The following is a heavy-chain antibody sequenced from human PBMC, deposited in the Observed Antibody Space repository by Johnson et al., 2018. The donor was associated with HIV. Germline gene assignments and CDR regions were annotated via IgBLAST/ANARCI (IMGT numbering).Heavy chain of an antibody. J-gene: IGHJ3*02. Sequence: VKLVESGGGLVQPGGSLRLSCAASGFTFSSYAMSWVRQAPGQGLEWVSAISGSGGSIGSADSVNGRFTTSRNDSKNSLYLQMNSLKTEDTAVYYCARDSSGYSGFDIWGQGTMVTVSS. CDR3: ARDSSGYSGFDI. V-gene: IGHV3-23*04. CDR1: GFTFSSYA. CDR2: ISGSGGSI. D-gene: IGHD3-22*01.